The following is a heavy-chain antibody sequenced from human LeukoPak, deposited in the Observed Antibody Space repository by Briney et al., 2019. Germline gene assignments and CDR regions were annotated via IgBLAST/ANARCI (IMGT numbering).Heavy chain of an antibody. CDR3: ALLVATIVGDFDY. V-gene: IGHV3-11*04. CDR1: GFTFSDYY. D-gene: IGHD5-12*01. Sequence: GGSLRLSCAASGFTFSDYYMSWIRQAPGKGLEWVSYISSSGSTIYYADSVKGRFTISRDNAKNSLYLQMNSLRAEDTAVYYCALLVATIVGDFDYWGQGTLVTVSS. J-gene: IGHJ4*02. CDR2: ISSSGSTI.